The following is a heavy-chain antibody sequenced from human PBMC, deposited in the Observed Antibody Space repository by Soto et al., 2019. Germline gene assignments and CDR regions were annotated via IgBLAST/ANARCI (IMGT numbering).Heavy chain of an antibody. Sequence: DVQLVESGGGLVQPGGSLRLSCAASGFTISSYWMHWVRQAPGKGLVWVSRINSDGGSTNYADSVKGRFTISRDNAKNTLYLQMSSLGAEDTAVYYCALKLSSSWAYYYYYMDVWGKGTTVTVSS. D-gene: IGHD6-13*01. V-gene: IGHV3-74*01. CDR2: INSDGGST. CDR3: ALKLSSSWAYYYYYMDV. CDR1: GFTISSYW. J-gene: IGHJ6*03.